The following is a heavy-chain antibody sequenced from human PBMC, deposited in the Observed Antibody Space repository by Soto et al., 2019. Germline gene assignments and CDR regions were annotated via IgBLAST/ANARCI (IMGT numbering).Heavy chain of an antibody. CDR1: GGSISSGGYS. CDR3: ASASWDNSGDPNPDVYAF. J-gene: IGHJ3*01. Sequence: PSETLCLTCAVSGGSISSGGYSWSWIRQPPGKGLEWIGYIYHSGSTYYNPSLKSRVTISVDRSKNQFSLKLSSVTAADTAVYYCASASWDNSGDPNPDVYAFWGQRTMVT. D-gene: IGHD3-22*01. CDR2: IYHSGST. V-gene: IGHV4-30-2*01.